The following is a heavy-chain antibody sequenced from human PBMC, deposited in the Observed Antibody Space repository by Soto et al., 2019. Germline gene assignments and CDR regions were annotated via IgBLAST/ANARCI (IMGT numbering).Heavy chain of an antibody. D-gene: IGHD1-26*01. CDR3: ARGPLSVYRIDYFEY. CDR2: ISSSSSTI. J-gene: IGHJ4*02. V-gene: IGHV3-48*01. CDR1: GFTFSSYS. Sequence: GGSLRLSCAASGFTFSSYSMNWVRQAPGKGLEWVSYISSSSSTIFYPDSVKGRFTISRDNAKNSLYLQMNSLRAEETAVYFCARGPLSVYRIDYFEYWGQGTLVTVSS.